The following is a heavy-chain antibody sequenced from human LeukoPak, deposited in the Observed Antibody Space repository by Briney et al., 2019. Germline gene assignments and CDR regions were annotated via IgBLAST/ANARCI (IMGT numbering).Heavy chain of an antibody. Sequence: GGSLRLSCAASGFTFSDYYMSWIRQAPGKGLEWVSYISSSGSTIYYADSVKGRFTISRDNAKNSLYLQMNSLRAEDTAVYYCARMVRGVKSLYYYYYMDVWGKGTMVTVSS. V-gene: IGHV3-11*01. CDR3: ARMVRGVKSLYYYYYMDV. D-gene: IGHD3-10*01. CDR1: GFTFSDYY. J-gene: IGHJ6*03. CDR2: ISSSGSTI.